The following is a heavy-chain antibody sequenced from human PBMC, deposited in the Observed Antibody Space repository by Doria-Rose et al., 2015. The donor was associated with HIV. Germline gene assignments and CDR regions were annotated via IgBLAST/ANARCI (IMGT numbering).Heavy chain of an antibody. CDR1: GVSLSSPGMG. CDR3: ARIKSSRWYHKYYFDF. D-gene: IGHD6-13*01. V-gene: IGHV2-26*01. Sequence: SGPVLVKPTETLTLTCTVSGVSLSSPGMGVSWIRQPPGKALEWLANIFSDDEGSYNTSLKSGLTISRGTSKSQVVLTMTDMDPVDTATYYCARIKSSRWYHKYYFDFWGQGTLVIVSA. CDR2: IFSDDEG. J-gene: IGHJ4*02.